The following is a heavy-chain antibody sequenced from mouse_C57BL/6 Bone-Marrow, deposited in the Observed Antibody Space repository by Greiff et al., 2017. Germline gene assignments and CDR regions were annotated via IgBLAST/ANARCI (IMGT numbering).Heavy chain of an antibody. Sequence: VKLQESGAELVKPGASVKMSCKASGYTFTTYSIEWMKQNHGKSLEWIGNFHPYNDGTNYNEKFKGKATLTVEKSSSTAYLELSRLTSDDSAVYYCARGPPCNFAVWGTGTTVHVSS. CDR3: ARGPPCNFAV. V-gene: IGHV1-47*01. CDR2: FHPYNDGT. J-gene: IGHJ1*03. CDR1: GYTFTTYS.